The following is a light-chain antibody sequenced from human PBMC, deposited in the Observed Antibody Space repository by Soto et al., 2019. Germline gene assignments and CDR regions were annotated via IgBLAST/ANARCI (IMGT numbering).Light chain of an antibody. V-gene: IGLV1-47*01. Sequence: QAVVTQPPSASGTPGQRVTISCSGSSSNIGSNYVYWYQQLPGTAPKLLIYRKNQRPSGVPDRFSGSKSGTSASLAISGLRSEDEADYYCAAWDDSLSGWVFGGGTKVTVL. CDR3: AAWDDSLSGWV. CDR1: SSNIGSNY. J-gene: IGLJ3*02. CDR2: RKN.